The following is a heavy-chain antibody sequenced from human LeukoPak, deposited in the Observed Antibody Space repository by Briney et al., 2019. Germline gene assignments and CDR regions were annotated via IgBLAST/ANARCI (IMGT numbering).Heavy chain of an antibody. CDR2: ISYDGSKK. CDR1: GFSLSSYA. Sequence: GGSLRLSCAASGFSLSSYAMHWVRQAPGKGLEWVAIISYDGSKKYYADSVKGRFTISRDNSKNTLYLQMNSLRAEDTAVYYCARSAAAGRIVATFGYWGQGTLVIVSS. J-gene: IGHJ4*02. D-gene: IGHD5-12*01. CDR3: ARSAAAGRIVATFGY. V-gene: IGHV3-30*04.